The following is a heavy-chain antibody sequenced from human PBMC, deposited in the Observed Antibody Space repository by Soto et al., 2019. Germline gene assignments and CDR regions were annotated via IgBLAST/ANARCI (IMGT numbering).Heavy chain of an antibody. CDR1: GYTFSSYG. J-gene: IGHJ6*02. D-gene: IGHD3-10*01. V-gene: IGHV1-18*01. Sequence: QVQLVQSGVEVKKAGASVKVSCKASGYTFSSYGISWARQAPGQGLEGMGWISDYNGNTHYAQKFQGRLIMTTDTATRTGYKELTRLRTDGRAVYFCAREGYCFGSGTFSPSRYYGMAVWGQETTFTVSS. CDR2: ISDYNGNT. CDR3: AREGYCFGSGTFSPSRYYGMAV.